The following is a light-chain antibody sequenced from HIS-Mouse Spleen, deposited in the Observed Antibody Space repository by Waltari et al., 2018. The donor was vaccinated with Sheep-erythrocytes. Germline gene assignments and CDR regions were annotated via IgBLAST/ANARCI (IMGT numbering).Light chain of an antibody. V-gene: IGLV3-25*03. CDR3: QSADSSGTYV. CDR1: ALPKQY. Sequence: SYELTQPPSVSVSPGQTARITCSGDALPKQYAYWYQQKPGQAPVLVRYKDSERPSGNPERFSGSSSGTTVTLTSSGVQAEDEADYYCQSADSSGTYVFGTGTKVTVL. CDR2: KDS. J-gene: IGLJ1*01.